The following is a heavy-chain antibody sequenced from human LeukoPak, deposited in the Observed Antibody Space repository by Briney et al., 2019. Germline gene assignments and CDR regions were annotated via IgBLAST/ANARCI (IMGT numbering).Heavy chain of an antibody. V-gene: IGHV4-61*01. CDR1: GGSISSSSYY. CDR2: IYYSGST. Sequence: SETLSLTCTVSGGSISSSSYYWGWIRQPPGKGLEWIGYIYYSGSTNYNPSLKSRVTISVDTSKNQFSLKMSSVTAADTAVYYCARDVDSRFDYWGQGTLVTVSS. D-gene: IGHD5-12*01. J-gene: IGHJ4*02. CDR3: ARDVDSRFDY.